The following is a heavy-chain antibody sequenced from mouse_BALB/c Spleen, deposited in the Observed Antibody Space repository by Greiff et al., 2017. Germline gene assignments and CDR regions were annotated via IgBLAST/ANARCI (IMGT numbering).Heavy chain of an antibody. CDR1: GFNIKDTY. CDR3: ARYGYDPGFAY. CDR2: IDPANGNT. D-gene: IGHD2-2*01. V-gene: IGHV14-3*02. Sequence: EVKLQESGAELVKPGASVKLSCTASGFNIKDTYMHWVKQRPEQGLEWIGRIDPANGNTKYDPKFQGKATITADTSSNTAYLQLSSLTSEDTAVYYCARYGYDPGFAYWGQGTLVTVSA. J-gene: IGHJ3*01.